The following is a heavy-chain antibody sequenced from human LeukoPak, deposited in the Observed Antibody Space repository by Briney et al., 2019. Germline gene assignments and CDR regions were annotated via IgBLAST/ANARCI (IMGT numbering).Heavy chain of an antibody. V-gene: IGHV4-59*12. CDR2: IYYSGSA. Sequence: SETLSLTCTVSGGSISSYYWSWIRQPPGKGLEWIGYIYYSGSANYNPSLKSRVTMSVDTSENQFSLKLSSVTAADTAVYYCARNTQSSGWGTTDYWGQGTLVTVSS. CDR1: GGSISSYY. D-gene: IGHD6-19*01. CDR3: ARNTQSSGWGTTDY. J-gene: IGHJ4*02.